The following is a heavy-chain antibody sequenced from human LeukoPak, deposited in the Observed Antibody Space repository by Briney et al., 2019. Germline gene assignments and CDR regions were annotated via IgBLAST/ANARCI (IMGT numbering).Heavy chain of an antibody. CDR1: GYTFTSYY. D-gene: IGHD3-3*01. Sequence: ASVTLSCKASGYTFTSYYMHWVRQAPGQGLEWMGIINPSGGSTSYAQKFQGRVTMTRDMSTSTVYMELSSLRSEDTAVYYCARDSGSITIFGVVTCLDYWGQGTLVTVSS. J-gene: IGHJ4*02. CDR2: INPSGGST. V-gene: IGHV1-46*01. CDR3: ARDSGSITIFGVVTCLDY.